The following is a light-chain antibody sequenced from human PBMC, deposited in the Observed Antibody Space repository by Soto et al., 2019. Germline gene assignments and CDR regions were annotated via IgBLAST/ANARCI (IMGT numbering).Light chain of an antibody. CDR1: QSVSSD. Sequence: EIVMTQSPATLSVSPGDRVTLSCRASQSVSSDLAWYLQKPGQAPSLLIYGASTRATGMPARFSGSGSGTEFTLTISSLQSEDFAVYYCQQYNNWPHTFGQGTKLEIK. CDR2: GAS. V-gene: IGKV3-15*01. CDR3: QQYNNWPHT. J-gene: IGKJ2*01.